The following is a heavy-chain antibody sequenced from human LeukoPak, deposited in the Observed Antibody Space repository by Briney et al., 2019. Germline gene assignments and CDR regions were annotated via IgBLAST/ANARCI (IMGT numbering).Heavy chain of an antibody. CDR1: AYTSTAYF. Sequence: ASVKVSCKASAYTSTAYFMHWVRQAPGQGLEWMGWINPNSGDTVFAQKFQGRVTLTRDTSINTVYMELSGLTSDDTSLDYCTGSRGWRGATYCCDAFDIWGQGTMVTVSS. CDR2: INPNSGDT. V-gene: IGHV1-2*02. CDR3: TGSRGWRGATYCCDAFDI. J-gene: IGHJ3*02. D-gene: IGHD4/OR15-4a*01.